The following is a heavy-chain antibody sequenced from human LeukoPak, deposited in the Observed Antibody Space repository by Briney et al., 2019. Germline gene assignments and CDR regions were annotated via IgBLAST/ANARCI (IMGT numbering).Heavy chain of an antibody. Sequence: PGGSLRLSCAASGFTFSSYEMNWVRQAPGKGLEWVSYISSSGSTIYYADSVKGRFTISRGNAKNSLYLQMNSLRAEDTAVYYCARDIGSRRDGSKWDWYFDLWGRGTLVTVSS. CDR2: ISSSGSTI. D-gene: IGHD5-24*01. V-gene: IGHV3-48*03. CDR3: ARDIGSRRDGSKWDWYFDL. CDR1: GFTFSSYE. J-gene: IGHJ2*01.